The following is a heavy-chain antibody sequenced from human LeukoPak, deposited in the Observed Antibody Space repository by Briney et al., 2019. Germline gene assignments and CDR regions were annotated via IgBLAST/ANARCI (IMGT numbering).Heavy chain of an antibody. CDR2: ISGSGGST. CDR1: GFTFSSYA. J-gene: IGHJ6*02. D-gene: IGHD1-26*01. CDR3: AKVGLGFYYYYGMDV. V-gene: IGHV3-23*01. Sequence: GGSLRLSCAASGFTFSSYAMSWVRQAPGKGLEWVSAISGSGGSTYYADSVKGRFTISRDNSKNTLYLQMNSLRAEDTAVYYRAKVGLGFYYYYGMDVWGQGTTVTVSS.